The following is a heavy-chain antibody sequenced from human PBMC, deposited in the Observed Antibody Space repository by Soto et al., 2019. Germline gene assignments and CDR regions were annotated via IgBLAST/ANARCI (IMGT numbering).Heavy chain of an antibody. V-gene: IGHV1-58*01. Sequence: ALVKVSFNASGFTFTSSAVQWVRQARGQRLEWIGWIVVGSGNTNYAQKFQERVTITRDMSTSTAYMELSSLRSEDTAVYYCAADLGSRPDYWGQGTLVTVSS. J-gene: IGHJ4*02. CDR2: IVVGSGNT. CDR1: GFTFTSSA. D-gene: IGHD3-10*01. CDR3: AADLGSRPDY.